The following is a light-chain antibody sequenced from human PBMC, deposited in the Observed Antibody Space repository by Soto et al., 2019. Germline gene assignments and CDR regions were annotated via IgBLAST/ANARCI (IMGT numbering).Light chain of an antibody. J-gene: IGKJ3*01. CDR3: QQYNDWPLT. CDR2: GAS. CDR1: QSVSSN. Sequence: EIVMTQSPATLSLSPGERATLSCRASQSVSSNLAWYQQKPGQTPRLFIYGASTRATGVPVRFSGSGSGTEFTLTISGLQSEDFAVYYCQQYNDWPLTFGPGTKVDI. V-gene: IGKV3-15*01.